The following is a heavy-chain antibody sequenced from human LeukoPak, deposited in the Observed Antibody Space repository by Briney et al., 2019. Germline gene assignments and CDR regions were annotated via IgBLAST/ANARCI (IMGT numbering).Heavy chain of an antibody. CDR1: GFTFSSYA. J-gene: IGHJ4*02. D-gene: IGHD5-12*01. CDR3: ARDRGGYDEDDYFDY. Sequence: PGRSLSLSCAASGFTFSSYAMHWVRQAPGKGLEWVAVISYDGSNKYYADSVKGRFTISRDNSKNTLYLQMNSLRAEDTAVYYCARDRGGYDEDDYFDYWGQGTLVTVSS. V-gene: IGHV3-30*04. CDR2: ISYDGSNK.